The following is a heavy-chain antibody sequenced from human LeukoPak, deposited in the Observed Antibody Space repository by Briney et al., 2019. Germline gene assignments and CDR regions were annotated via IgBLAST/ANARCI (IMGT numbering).Heavy chain of an antibody. D-gene: IGHD2-2*01. CDR1: GFTFSNYG. V-gene: IGHV4-39*01. CDR3: ARQLGYCSSTSCEITDY. J-gene: IGHJ4*02. Sequence: GSLRLSCTASGFTFSNYGMSWVRQAPGKGLGWIGSIYYSGSTYYNPSLKSRVTISVDTSKNQFSLKLSSVTAADTAVYYCARQLGYCSSTSCEITDYWGQGALVTVSS. CDR2: IYYSGST.